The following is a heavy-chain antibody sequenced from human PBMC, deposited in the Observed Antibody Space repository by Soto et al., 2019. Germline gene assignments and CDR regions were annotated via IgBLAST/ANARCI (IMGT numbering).Heavy chain of an antibody. CDR2: FDPEDGET. J-gene: IGHJ5*02. CDR3: AISEGISWFYP. Sequence: GASVKVFCKVSGYTLTELFMHLVRQAPGKGLEWMGGFDPEDGETIYAQKFQGRVTMTEDTSTDTAYMELSSLRSEDTAVYYCAISEGISWFYPWGQGTLVTVSS. D-gene: IGHD3-10*01. V-gene: IGHV1-24*01. CDR1: GYTLTELF.